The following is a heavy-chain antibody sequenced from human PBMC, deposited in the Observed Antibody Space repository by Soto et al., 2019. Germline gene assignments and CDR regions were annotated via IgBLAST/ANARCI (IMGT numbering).Heavy chain of an antibody. Sequence: GASVKVSCKGSGYTFTSYGISWVRQAPGQGLEWMGWISAYNGNTNYAQKLQGRVTTTTDTSTSTAYMELRSLRSDDTAVYYCAXSPYYDFWSGHKSWFDPWGQGTLVTVSS. CDR2: ISAYNGNT. CDR1: GYTFTSYG. V-gene: IGHV1-18*01. D-gene: IGHD3-3*01. J-gene: IGHJ5*02. CDR3: AXSPYYDFWSGHKSWFDP.